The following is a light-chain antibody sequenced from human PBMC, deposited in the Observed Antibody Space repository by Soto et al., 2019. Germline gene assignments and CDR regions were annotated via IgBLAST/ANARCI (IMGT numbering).Light chain of an antibody. CDR3: AQGLATPFT. CDR1: RNLLHSNGYYY. CDR2: LGS. Sequence: EIVLTQSPLSLPVTPGEPASISCRSSRNLLHSNGYYYLDWYLQKPGQSPQLLIYLGSNRASGVPDRFSGSGSGTDVTLTISRVEAEDAGVYFCAQGLATPFTFGGGTKVESK. V-gene: IGKV2-28*01. J-gene: IGKJ4*01.